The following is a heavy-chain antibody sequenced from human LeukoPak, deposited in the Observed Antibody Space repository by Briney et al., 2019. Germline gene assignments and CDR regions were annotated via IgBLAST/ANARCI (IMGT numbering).Heavy chain of an antibody. V-gene: IGHV4-34*01. CDR2: INHSGST. CDR1: GGSFSGYY. D-gene: IGHD6-19*01. CDR3: ARAEYSSGWTYYYYYGMDV. Sequence: SETLSLTCAVYGGSFSGYYWSWIRQPPGEGLEWIGEINHSGSTNYNPSLKSRVTISVDTSKNQFSLKLSSVTAADTAVYYCARAEYSSGWTYYYYYGMDVWGQGTTVTVSS. J-gene: IGHJ6*02.